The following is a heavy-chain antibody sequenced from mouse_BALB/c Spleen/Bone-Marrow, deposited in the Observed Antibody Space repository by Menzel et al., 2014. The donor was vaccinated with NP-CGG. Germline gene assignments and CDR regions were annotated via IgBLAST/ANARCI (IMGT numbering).Heavy chain of an antibody. CDR2: IYPGNVNT. CDR1: GFTFTSYY. CDR3: TRDAMDY. Sequence: VQGVESGPELVKPGASVRISCKASGFTFTSYYIHWVKQRPGQGLEWIGWIYPGNVNTKYSEKFKCKATLTADKSSSTAYMQLSSLTSEDSAVYFCTRDAMDYWGQGASVTVSS. V-gene: IGHV1S56*01. J-gene: IGHJ4*01.